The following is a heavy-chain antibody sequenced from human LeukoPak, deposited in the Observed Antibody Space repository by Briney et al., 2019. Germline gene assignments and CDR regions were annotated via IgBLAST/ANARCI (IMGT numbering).Heavy chain of an antibody. J-gene: IGHJ6*04. CDR1: GFTLSNAW. CDR3: AELGITMIGGV. D-gene: IGHD3-10*02. CDR2: ISSSGSTI. V-gene: IGHV3-48*04. Sequence: GGSLRLSCAASGFTLSNAWMNWVRRAPGKGLEWVSYISSSGSTIYYADSVKGRFTISRDNAKNSLYLQMNSLRAEDTAVYYCAELGITMIGGVWGKGTTVTVSS.